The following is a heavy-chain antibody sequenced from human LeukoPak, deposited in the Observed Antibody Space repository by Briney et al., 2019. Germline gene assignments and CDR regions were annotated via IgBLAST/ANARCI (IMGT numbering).Heavy chain of an antibody. CDR3: ARAGYYGDDTFDL. D-gene: IGHD2/OR15-2a*01. J-gene: IGHJ3*01. V-gene: IGHV3-7*01. CDR1: GFTIGSYW. Sequence: GGSLRLSCAGSGFTIGSYWMSWVRQAPGKGLEWVANIRQDGSEKYYVDSVKGRLTISRDNAKNSLYLQMNSLRAEDTGIYYCARAGYYGDDTFDLWGQGTMVTVSS. CDR2: IRQDGSEK.